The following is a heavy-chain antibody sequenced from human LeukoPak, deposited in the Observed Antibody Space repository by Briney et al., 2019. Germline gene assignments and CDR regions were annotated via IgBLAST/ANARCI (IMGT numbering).Heavy chain of an antibody. Sequence: ASVKVSCKASGYTFTGYYMHWVRQAPGQGLEWMGWINPNSGGTNYAQKFQGRVTMTRDTSISTAYMELRSLRSDDTAVYYCARDDYGDYNWFDPWGQGTLVTVSS. D-gene: IGHD4-17*01. CDR3: ARDDYGDYNWFDP. J-gene: IGHJ5*02. CDR2: INPNSGGT. CDR1: GYTFTGYY. V-gene: IGHV1-2*02.